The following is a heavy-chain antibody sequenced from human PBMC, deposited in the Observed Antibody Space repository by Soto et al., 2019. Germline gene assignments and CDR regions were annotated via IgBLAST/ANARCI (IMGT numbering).Heavy chain of an antibody. CDR2: MNPNSGNT. CDR1: GYTFTSYD. D-gene: IGHD3-9*01. CDR3: ARGPHFDWFLRDYYYYYGMDV. V-gene: IGHV1-8*01. Sequence: ASVKVSCKASGYTFTSYDINWVRQATGQGLEWMGWMNPNSGNTGYAQKFQGRVTMTRNTSISTAYMELSSLRSEDTAVYYCARGPHFDWFLRDYYYYYGMDVWGQGTTVNVSS. J-gene: IGHJ6*02.